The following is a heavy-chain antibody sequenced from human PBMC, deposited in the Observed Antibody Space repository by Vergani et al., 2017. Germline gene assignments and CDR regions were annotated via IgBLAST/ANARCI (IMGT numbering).Heavy chain of an antibody. J-gene: IGHJ5*02. CDR1: GGSMSGYY. CDR3: GRVADFYGLGSRLLDL. D-gene: IGHD3-10*01. V-gene: IGHV4-59*01. Sequence: QVRLQESGPGLVKPSETLSLTCSVPGGSMSGYYWSWIRQPPGKELEWIGYMYHSGSTNYNPSLETRVTISGDTSKNQFSLKLNSVTAADTAVYYRGRVADFYGLGSRLLDLWGQGILVTVSS. CDR2: MYHSGST.